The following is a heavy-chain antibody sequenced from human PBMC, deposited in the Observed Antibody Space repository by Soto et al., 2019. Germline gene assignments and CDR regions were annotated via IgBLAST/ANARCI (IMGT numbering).Heavy chain of an antibody. V-gene: IGHV3-23*01. J-gene: IGHJ4*02. CDR3: AKSSQAQWLVRSDFDY. CDR2: ISGSGGST. Sequence: PGGSLRLSCAASGFTFSSYAMSWVRQAPGKGLEWVSAISGSGGSTYYADSVKGRFTISRDNSKNTLYLQMNSLRAEDTAVYYCAKSSQAQWLVRSDFDYWGQGTLVTVSS. D-gene: IGHD6-19*01. CDR1: GFTFSSYA.